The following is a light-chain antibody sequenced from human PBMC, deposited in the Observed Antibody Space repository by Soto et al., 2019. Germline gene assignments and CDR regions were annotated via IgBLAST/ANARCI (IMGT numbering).Light chain of an antibody. CDR3: QQYDISSGT. V-gene: IGKV1-27*01. CDR2: AAS. Sequence: DLQMTQSPSSLSASVGDRVTITCRASQDISKFLGWYQQRPGKVPKLLIYAASTLQPGVPSRFSGSGSGTEFTLNISSLQPEDFATYYCQQYDISSGTFGQGTKVDIK. J-gene: IGKJ1*01. CDR1: QDISKF.